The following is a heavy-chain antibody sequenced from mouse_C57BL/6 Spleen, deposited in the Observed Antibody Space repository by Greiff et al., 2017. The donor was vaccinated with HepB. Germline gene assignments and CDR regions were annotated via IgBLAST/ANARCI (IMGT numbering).Heavy chain of an antibody. Sequence: EVQRVESGGDLVKPGGSLKLSCAASGFTFSSYGMSWVRQTPDKRLEWVATISSGGSYTYYPDSVKGRFTISRDNAKNTLYLQMSSLKSEDTAMYYCARFITTVVATDWFAYWGQGTRVTVSA. V-gene: IGHV5-6*01. CDR3: ARFITTVVATDWFAY. CDR1: GFTFSSYG. J-gene: IGHJ3*01. CDR2: ISSGGSYT. D-gene: IGHD1-1*01.